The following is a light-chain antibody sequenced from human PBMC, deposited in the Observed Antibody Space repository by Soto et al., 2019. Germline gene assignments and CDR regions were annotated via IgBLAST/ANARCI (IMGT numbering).Light chain of an antibody. CDR1: SSDVGAYNH. CDR2: EVS. Sequence: QSALTQPASVSGSPGQSINISCTGTSSDVGAYNHVSWYQQHPGKAPKLMIYEVSSRPSGVSNRFSGSKSGNTASLTISGLQDEDEADYYCTSFTTSSTWVFGGGTKLTVL. J-gene: IGLJ3*02. CDR3: TSFTTSSTWV. V-gene: IGLV2-14*01.